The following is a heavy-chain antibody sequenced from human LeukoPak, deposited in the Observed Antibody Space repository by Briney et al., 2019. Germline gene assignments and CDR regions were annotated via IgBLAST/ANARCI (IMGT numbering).Heavy chain of an antibody. Sequence: GWSLRLSCAASGYTFDDYGMRWVRQAPGKGLEWVSGINWNGGSTGYADSVKGRFTISRDNAKNSLYLQMNSLRAEDTALYYCARDPLLYCSGGSCATDAFDIWGQGTMVTVSS. CDR1: GYTFDDYG. D-gene: IGHD2-15*01. V-gene: IGHV3-20*04. J-gene: IGHJ3*02. CDR2: INWNGGST. CDR3: ARDPLLYCSGGSCATDAFDI.